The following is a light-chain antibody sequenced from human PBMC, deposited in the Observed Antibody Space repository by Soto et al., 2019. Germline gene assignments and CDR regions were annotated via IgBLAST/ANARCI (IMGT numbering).Light chain of an antibody. CDR3: QQYGSSPQAYT. CDR1: QSVSSSY. V-gene: IGKV3-20*01. J-gene: IGKJ2*01. Sequence: EIVLTQSPGTLSLSPGERATLSCRASQSVSSSYLAWYQQKPGQAPRLLIYGASSRATGIPDRFSGSGSGTDFTLNISRLEPEDLAVYYWQQYGSSPQAYTLGQETKLQIK. CDR2: GAS.